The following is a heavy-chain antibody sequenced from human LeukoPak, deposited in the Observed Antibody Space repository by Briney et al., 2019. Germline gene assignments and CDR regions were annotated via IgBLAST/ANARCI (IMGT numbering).Heavy chain of an antibody. CDR3: ARDQDDAFDI. V-gene: IGHV4-59*01. CDR2: IYYSGST. Sequence: SQTLSLTCTVSGRSISSYYWGWIRHPPGKGLEWIGYIYYSGSTNYNPSLKSRVTISVDTSKNQFSLKLSSVTAGDTAVYYCARDQDDAFDIWGQGTMVTVSS. J-gene: IGHJ3*02. CDR1: GRSISSYY.